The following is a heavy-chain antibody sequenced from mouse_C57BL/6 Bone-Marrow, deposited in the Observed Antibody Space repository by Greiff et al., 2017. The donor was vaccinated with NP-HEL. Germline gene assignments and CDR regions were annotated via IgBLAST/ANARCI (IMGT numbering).Heavy chain of an antibody. CDR1: GYTFTDYY. CDR3: VYLFDY. CDR2: IYPGSGNT. D-gene: IGHD2-1*01. J-gene: IGHJ2*01. V-gene: IGHV1-76*01. Sequence: VKLVESGAELVRPGASVKLSCKASGYTFTDYYINWVKQRPGQGLEWIARIYPGSGNTYYNEKFKGKATLTAEKSSSTAYMQLSSLTSEDSAVYFCVYLFDYWGQGTTLTVSS.